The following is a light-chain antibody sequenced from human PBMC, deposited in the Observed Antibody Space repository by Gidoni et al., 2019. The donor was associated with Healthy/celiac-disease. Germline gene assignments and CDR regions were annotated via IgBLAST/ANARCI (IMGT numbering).Light chain of an antibody. CDR3: QRLDDYPLT. Sequence: DIQLTQSPSFLSASVGDRVTITCRASQAISNSLGWYQQKPGKAPNLLIYAASTLQSGVPSRFSGSGSGTEFTLTVSCLQPEDFATYYCQRLDDYPLTFGGGTKVESK. CDR1: QAISNS. V-gene: IGKV1-9*01. CDR2: AAS. J-gene: IGKJ4*01.